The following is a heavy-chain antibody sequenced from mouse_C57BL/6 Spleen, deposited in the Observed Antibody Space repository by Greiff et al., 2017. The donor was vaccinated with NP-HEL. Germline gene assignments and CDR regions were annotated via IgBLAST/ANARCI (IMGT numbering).Heavy chain of an antibody. V-gene: IGHV1-72*01. CDR3: AKGEVVTEGY. CDR1: GYTFTSYW. J-gene: IGHJ2*01. Sequence: QVQLQQPGAELVKPGASVKLSCKASGYTFTSYWMHWVKQRPGRGLEWIGRIDPNSGGTKYNEKFKSKATLTVDKPSSTAYMLLSSLTSEASAVYYCAKGEVVTEGYWGQGTTLTDSS. D-gene: IGHD2-3*01. CDR2: IDPNSGGT.